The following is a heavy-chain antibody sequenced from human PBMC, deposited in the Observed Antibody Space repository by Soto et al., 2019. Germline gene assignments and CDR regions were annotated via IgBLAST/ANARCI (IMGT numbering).Heavy chain of an antibody. D-gene: IGHD2-15*01. V-gene: IGHV1-69*13. CDR2: IIPIFGTA. CDR1: VGTFSSYA. Sequence: SVKVSCKASVGTFSSYAISWVRQAPGQGLEWMGGIIPIFGTANYAQKFEGRVTITADESTSTAYMELSSLRSEDTAVYYCATVVNRRGFDYWGQGTLVTVSS. CDR3: ATVVNRRGFDY. J-gene: IGHJ4*02.